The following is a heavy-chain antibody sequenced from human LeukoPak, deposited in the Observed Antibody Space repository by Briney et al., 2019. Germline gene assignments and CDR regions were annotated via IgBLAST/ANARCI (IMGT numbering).Heavy chain of an antibody. V-gene: IGHV3-74*01. CDR2: FNSDGRST. D-gene: IGHD4-17*01. CDR3: ARGRYYLDS. CDR1: GFSFDDYA. Sequence: PGGSLRLSCAASGFSFDDYAMHWARQVPGKGLVWVSRFNSDGRSTYYADSVKGRFTISRDNAKNTLYLQMNSLRAEDTAVYYCARGRYYLDSWGQGTLVTVSS. J-gene: IGHJ4*02.